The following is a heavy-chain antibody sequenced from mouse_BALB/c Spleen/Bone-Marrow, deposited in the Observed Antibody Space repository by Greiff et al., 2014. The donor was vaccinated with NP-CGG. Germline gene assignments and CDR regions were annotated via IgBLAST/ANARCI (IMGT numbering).Heavy chain of an antibody. J-gene: IGHJ4*01. Sequence: EVQGVESGSELVKPGASVKLSCTASGFNIKDTYMHWVKQRPEQGLEWIGRIDPANGNTKYDPKFQGKASITADTPSNTAYLRLSSLTSEDTAVYYCAIYYGNYYAMDYWGQGTSVTVSS. CDR1: GFNIKDTY. V-gene: IGHV14-3*02. CDR3: AIYYGNYYAMDY. CDR2: IDPANGNT. D-gene: IGHD2-1*01.